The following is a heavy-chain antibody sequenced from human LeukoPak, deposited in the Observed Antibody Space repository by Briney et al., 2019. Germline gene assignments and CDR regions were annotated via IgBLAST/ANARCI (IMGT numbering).Heavy chain of an antibody. D-gene: IGHD4-23*01. CDR3: ARGYGGNSGDY. CDR2: IYSGGST. Sequence: GGSLRLSCAASGFTDSSNYMSWVRQAPGKGLEWVSVIYSGGSTYYADSVKGRFTISRDNSKNTLYLQMNSLRAEDTAVYYCARGYGGNSGDYWGQGTLVTVSS. V-gene: IGHV3-53*01. CDR1: GFTDSSNY. J-gene: IGHJ4*02.